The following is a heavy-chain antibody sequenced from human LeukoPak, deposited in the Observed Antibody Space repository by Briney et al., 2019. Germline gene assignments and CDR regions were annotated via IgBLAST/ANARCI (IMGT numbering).Heavy chain of an antibody. J-gene: IGHJ4*02. D-gene: IGHD2-15*01. CDR3: ASRYCSGGSCYNRYYFDY. V-gene: IGHV3-23*01. CDR1: GFTFSSYA. Sequence: GGSLRLSCAASGFTFSSYAMSWVRHAPGKGLEWVSGITGSGGSAYYADSVKGRFTISRDNSQNTLYLQMDSLRAADTAVYFCASRYCSGGSCYNRYYFDYWGQGSLVTVSS. CDR2: ITGSGGSA.